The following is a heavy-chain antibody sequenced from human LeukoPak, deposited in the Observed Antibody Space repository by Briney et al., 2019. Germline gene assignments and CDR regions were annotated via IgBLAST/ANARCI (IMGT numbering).Heavy chain of an antibody. J-gene: IGHJ4*02. CDR2: ISAYNGNT. V-gene: IGHV1-18*01. CDR3: AREARPSYSSSPDY. Sequence: ASVKVSCKASGYTFTSYGISWVRQAPGQGLEWMGWISAYNGNTNYAQKLQGRVTMTTDTSTSTAYMELRSLRSDDTAVYYCAREARPSYSSSPDYWGQGTLVTVSS. D-gene: IGHD6-6*01. CDR1: GYTFTSYG.